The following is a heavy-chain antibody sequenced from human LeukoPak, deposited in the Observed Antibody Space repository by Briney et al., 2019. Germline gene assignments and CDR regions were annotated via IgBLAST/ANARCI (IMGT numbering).Heavy chain of an antibody. CDR3: AKRGVVIRGLLVIGYHQEAYHYDF. V-gene: IGHV3-23*01. Sequence: GGSLRLSCVVSGITLSNYAMNWVRQAPGKGLGWVSYISERGGRTTYADSVKGRFTISRDNSLNTLYMQMSNLRAEDTAVYFCAKRGVVIRGLLVIGYHQEAYHYDFWGQGGLVTVSS. D-gene: IGHD3-10*01. CDR1: GITLSNYA. CDR2: ISERGGRT. J-gene: IGHJ4*02.